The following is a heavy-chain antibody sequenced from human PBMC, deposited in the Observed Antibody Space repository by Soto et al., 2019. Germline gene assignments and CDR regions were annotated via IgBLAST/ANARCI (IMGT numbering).Heavy chain of an antibody. CDR2: IGTNGADN. CDR3: AADYLRHNSLNGYYYSYGMDV. J-gene: IGHJ6*02. CDR1: GITFSTYA. Sequence: EVQLLESGGGFVQPGGSLRLSCAASGITFSTYAMSWVRRAPGKGLEWVSTIGTNGADNQYADFVKGRFTVSRDRSDGTLSLQMNSLRAEDTAVYYCAADYLRHNSLNGYYYSYGMDVWGQGTTVTVSS. D-gene: IGHD4-17*01. V-gene: IGHV3-23*01.